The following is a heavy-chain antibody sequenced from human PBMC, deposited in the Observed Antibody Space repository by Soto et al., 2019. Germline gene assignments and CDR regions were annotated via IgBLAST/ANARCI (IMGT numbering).Heavy chain of an antibody. CDR2: NYYSGNT. CDR1: GGSISSSGSY. Sequence: LSLTCTVSGGSISSSGSYWGWIRQSPGKGLEWIGSNYYSGNTYYNPSLKSRVTISVDTSKSQFSLRLSSVTAADTAIYYCARHVGGYYYYMDVWGKGTTVTAP. V-gene: IGHV4-39*01. D-gene: IGHD2-15*01. J-gene: IGHJ6*03. CDR3: ARHVGGYYYYMDV.